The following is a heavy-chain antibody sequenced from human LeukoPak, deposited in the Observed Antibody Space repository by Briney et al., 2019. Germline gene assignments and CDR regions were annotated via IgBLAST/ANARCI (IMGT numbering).Heavy chain of an antibody. J-gene: IGHJ4*02. CDR1: AFIFSGYW. CDR2: IKEDGSER. CDR3: ARSAQWELPPY. D-gene: IGHD1-26*01. Sequence: GGSLRLSCEGSAFIFSGYWMNWVRQTPGKGLEWVASIKEDGSERQYVDSVKGRFSISRDNTKNSLYLQMNSLRDEDTAVYYCARSAQWELPPYWGQGTLVTVSS. V-gene: IGHV3-7*01.